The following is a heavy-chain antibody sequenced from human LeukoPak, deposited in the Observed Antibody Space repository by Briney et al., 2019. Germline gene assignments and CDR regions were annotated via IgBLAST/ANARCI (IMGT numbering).Heavy chain of an antibody. CDR2: ISYDGSNK. D-gene: IGHD3-9*01. V-gene: IGHV3-30*04. J-gene: IGHJ4*02. CDR1: GFTFSSYA. CDR3: AKDIRYDILTGYSYFDY. Sequence: GGSLRLSCAASGFTFSSYAMHWVRQAPGKGLEWVAVISYDGSNKYYADSVKGRFTISRDNSKNTLYLQMNSLRAEDTAVYYCAKDIRYDILTGYSYFDYWGQGTLVTVSS.